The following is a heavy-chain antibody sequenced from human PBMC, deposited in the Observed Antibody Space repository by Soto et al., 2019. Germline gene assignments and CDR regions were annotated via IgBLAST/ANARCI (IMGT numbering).Heavy chain of an antibody. J-gene: IGHJ6*02. D-gene: IGHD4-17*01. V-gene: IGHV4-34*01. CDR2: INHSGST. CDR3: ARRQHAYGDFLSKYYYYYYGMDV. CDR1: GGSFSGYY. Sequence: SETLSLTCAVYGGSFSGYYWTWIRQPPGTGLEWIGEINHSGSTNYNPSLKSRVTISVDTSKNHFSLKLSSVTAADTAVYYCARRQHAYGDFLSKYYYYYYGMDVWGQGTTVTVSS.